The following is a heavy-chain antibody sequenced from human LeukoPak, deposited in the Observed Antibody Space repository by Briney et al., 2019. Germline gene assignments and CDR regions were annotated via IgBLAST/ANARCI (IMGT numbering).Heavy chain of an antibody. D-gene: IGHD1-26*01. V-gene: IGHV3-23*01. CDR2: ISGSGGST. Sequence: GGSLRLSCAASGFTFSSYAMSWVRQAPGKGLEWVSAISGSGGSTYYADSVKGRFTISRDNSKNTLYLQMNSLRAEDTAVYYCARDRQNCRHVGANMCYYYGMDVWGQGTTVTVSS. CDR3: ARDRQNCRHVGANMCYYYGMDV. CDR1: GFTFSSYA. J-gene: IGHJ6*02.